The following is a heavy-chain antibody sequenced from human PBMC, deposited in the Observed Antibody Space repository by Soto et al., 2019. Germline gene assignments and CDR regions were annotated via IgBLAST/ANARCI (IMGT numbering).Heavy chain of an antibody. D-gene: IGHD5-12*01. CDR2: ISYDGSNK. V-gene: IGHV3-30*18. CDR1: GFTFSSYG. CDR3: AKPDLKIDGYNFDY. J-gene: IGHJ4*02. Sequence: GGSLRLSCAASGFTFSSYGMHWVRQAPGKGLEWVAVISYDGSNKYYADSVKGRFTISRDNSKNTLYLQMNSLRAEDTAVYYCAKPDLKIDGYNFDYWGQGTLVTVSS.